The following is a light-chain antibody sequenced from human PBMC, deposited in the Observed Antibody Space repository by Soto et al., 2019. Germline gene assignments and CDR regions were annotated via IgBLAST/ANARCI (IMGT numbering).Light chain of an antibody. J-gene: IGKJ1*01. V-gene: IGKV3D-20*02. Sequence: EIVLTQSPVTLSLSPGERATLSCRASQSVGSSYLAWYQQKPGQAPRLLIYDASNRATGTPARFSGSGSGTDFTLTISSLEPEDFAVYYRQQRSNWPWTFGQGTKVDI. CDR2: DAS. CDR1: QSVGSSY. CDR3: QQRSNWPWT.